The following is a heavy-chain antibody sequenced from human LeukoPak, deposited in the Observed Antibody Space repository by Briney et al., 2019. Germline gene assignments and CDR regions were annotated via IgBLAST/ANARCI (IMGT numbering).Heavy chain of an antibody. CDR2: INPNSGGT. V-gene: IGHV1-2*02. J-gene: IGHJ5*02. Sequence: ASVKVSCKASGYTFTGYYIHWVRQAPGQGLEWMGWINPNSGGTNYAQKFQGRVTMTRDTSISTAYMELSRLRSDDTAVYYCAREHHDYYDSSGYFVSGWFDPWGQGTLVTVSS. CDR1: GYTFTGYY. CDR3: AREHHDYYDSSGYFVSGWFDP. D-gene: IGHD3-22*01.